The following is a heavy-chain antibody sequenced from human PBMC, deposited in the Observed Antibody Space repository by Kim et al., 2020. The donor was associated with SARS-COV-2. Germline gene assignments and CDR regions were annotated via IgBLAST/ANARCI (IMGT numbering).Heavy chain of an antibody. CDR2: IYYSGST. CDR1: GGSISSSSYY. CDR3: ARRGTMIAGMDV. V-gene: IGHV4-39*01. Sequence: SETLSLTCTVSGGSISSSSYYWGWIRQPPGKGLEWIGSIYYSGSTYYNPSLKSRVTISVGTSKNQFSLKLSSVTAADTAVYYCARRGTMIAGMDVWGQGTTVTVSS. D-gene: IGHD3-22*01. J-gene: IGHJ6*02.